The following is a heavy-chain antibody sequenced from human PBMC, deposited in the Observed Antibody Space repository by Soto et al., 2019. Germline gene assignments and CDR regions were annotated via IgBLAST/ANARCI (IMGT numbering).Heavy chain of an antibody. D-gene: IGHD7-27*01. CDR1: GFTFSSYA. J-gene: IGHJ4*02. CDR2: ISYDGSNK. Sequence: QVQLVESGGGVVQPGRSLRLSCAASGFTFSSYAMNWVRQAPGKGLEWVALISYDGSNKYYADSVKGRFTISRDSSKNTLYLQMNSLRDADTAVYYCAREALMGPGDYWGQGTLVTVSS. V-gene: IGHV3-30-3*01. CDR3: AREALMGPGDY.